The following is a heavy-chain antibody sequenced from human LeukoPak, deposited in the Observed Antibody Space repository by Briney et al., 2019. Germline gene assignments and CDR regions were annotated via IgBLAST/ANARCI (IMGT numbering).Heavy chain of an antibody. D-gene: IGHD1-7*01. Sequence: GGSLRLSCAASGFTFSSYAMHWVRQAPGKGLEWVAVISYDGSNKYYADSVKGRFTISRDNSKNTLYLQMNSLRAEDTAVYYCARGLGRYNWNYDFDYWGQGTLVTVSS. CDR2: ISYDGSNK. CDR1: GFTFSSYA. V-gene: IGHV3-30-3*01. J-gene: IGHJ4*02. CDR3: ARGLGRYNWNYDFDY.